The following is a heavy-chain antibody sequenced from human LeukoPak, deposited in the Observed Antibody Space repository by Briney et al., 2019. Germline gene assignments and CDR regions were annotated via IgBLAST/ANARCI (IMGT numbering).Heavy chain of an antibody. CDR3: ARDPQWYGVHFDY. J-gene: IGHJ4*02. CDR1: GGTFSSYA. D-gene: IGHD3-10*01. CDR2: IIPIFGTA. Sequence: SVKVSCKASGGTFSSYANSWVRQAPGQGLEWMGGIIPIFGTANYAQKFQGRVTITADESTSTAYMELSSLRSEDTAVYYCARDPQWYGVHFDYWGQGTLVTVSS. V-gene: IGHV1-69*01.